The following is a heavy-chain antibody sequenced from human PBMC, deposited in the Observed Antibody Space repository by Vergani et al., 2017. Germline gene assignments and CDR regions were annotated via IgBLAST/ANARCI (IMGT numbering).Heavy chain of an antibody. CDR3: SRQDVPADILAYFQH. Sequence: QVQLVQSGAEVKKPGSSVKVSCKASGGTFSSYTISWVRQAPGQGLEWMGRIIPILGIANYAQKFQGRVTITADESTSTAYMELSSLRAEETAVYYGSRQDVPADILAYFQHWGQGTLVTVSS. CDR1: GGTFSSYT. V-gene: IGHV1-69*02. J-gene: IGHJ1*01. D-gene: IGHD2-2*02. CDR2: IIPILGIA.